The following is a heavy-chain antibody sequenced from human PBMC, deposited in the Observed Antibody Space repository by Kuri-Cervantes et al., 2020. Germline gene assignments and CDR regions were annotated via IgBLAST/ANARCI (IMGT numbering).Heavy chain of an antibody. V-gene: IGHV1-2*02. D-gene: IGHD1-26*01. CDR1: GYTFIAYY. J-gene: IGHJ5*02. Sequence: SVQVSCKASGYTFIAYYLNWVRQDPGQGLEWMGWINPNSGGTNYAPKFQGRVTMTRDTSINTVYMELTNLRSDDTAIYYCARDHSGGWFDPWGQGVLVTVSS. CDR2: INPNSGGT. CDR3: ARDHSGGWFDP.